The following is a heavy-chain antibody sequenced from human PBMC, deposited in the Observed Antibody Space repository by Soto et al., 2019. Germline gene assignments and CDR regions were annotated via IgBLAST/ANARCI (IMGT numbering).Heavy chain of an antibody. Sequence: ASVKVSCKASGYTFTSYAMHWVRQAPGQRLEWMGWINAGNGNTKYSQKFQGRVTITRDTSASTAYMELSSLRSEDTAVYYCARAVRKSGYYINWFDPWGQGTLVTVPQ. D-gene: IGHD3-3*01. J-gene: IGHJ5*02. CDR3: ARAVRKSGYYINWFDP. CDR2: INAGNGNT. CDR1: GYTFTSYA. V-gene: IGHV1-3*01.